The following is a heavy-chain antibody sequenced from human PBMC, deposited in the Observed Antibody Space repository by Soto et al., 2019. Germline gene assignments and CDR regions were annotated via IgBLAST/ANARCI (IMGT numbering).Heavy chain of an antibody. CDR2: IDPSDSYT. D-gene: IGHD6-6*01. V-gene: IGHV5-10-1*01. Sequence: XESLTISCKGSGYSFTSYWISLVRQMRGKGLEWMGRIDPSDSYTNYSPSFQGHVTISADKSISTAYLQWNSLKASDAAIYYCARHGDSSSPNWFDPWGQGTLVTVSS. CDR1: GYSFTSYW. CDR3: ARHGDSSSPNWFDP. J-gene: IGHJ5*02.